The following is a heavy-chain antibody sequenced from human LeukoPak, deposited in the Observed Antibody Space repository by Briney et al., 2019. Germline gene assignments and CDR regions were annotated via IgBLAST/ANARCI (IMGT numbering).Heavy chain of an antibody. J-gene: IGHJ6*02. Sequence: GGSLRLSCAASGFTFSNAWMSWVRQAPGKGLEYVSAISSNGGSTYYANSVKGRFTISRDNSKNTLYLQMGSLRAEDMAVYYCARGETYSSWYYYYYGMDVWGQGTTVTVSS. D-gene: IGHD6-6*01. CDR1: GFTFSNAW. CDR3: ARGETYSSWYYYYYGMDV. CDR2: ISSNGGST. V-gene: IGHV3-64*01.